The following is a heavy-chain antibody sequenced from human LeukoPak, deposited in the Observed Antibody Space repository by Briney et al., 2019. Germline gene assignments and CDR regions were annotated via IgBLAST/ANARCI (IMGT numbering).Heavy chain of an antibody. CDR2: IYYSGST. J-gene: IGHJ4*02. CDR1: GGSISSYY. V-gene: IGHV4-59*08. CDR3: ASTYYYDSSGYYPRFDY. D-gene: IGHD3-22*01. Sequence: PSEILSLTCTVSGGSISSYYWSWIRQPPGKGLEWIGYIYYSGSTNYNPSLKSRVTISVDTSKNQFSLKLSSVTAADTAVYYCASTYYYDSSGYYPRFDYWGQGTLVTVSS.